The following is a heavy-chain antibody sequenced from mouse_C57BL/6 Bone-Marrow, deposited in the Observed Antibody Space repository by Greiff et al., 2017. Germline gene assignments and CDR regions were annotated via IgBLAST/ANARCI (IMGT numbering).Heavy chain of an antibody. CDR1: GYAFTNYL. V-gene: IGHV1-54*01. J-gene: IGHJ4*01. D-gene: IGHD2-1*01. CDR3: ARLAYYGIYYYAMDY. CDR2: INPGSGGT. Sequence: QVQLKESGAELVRPGTSVKVSCKASGYAFTNYLIEWVKQRPGQGLEWIGVINPGSGGTNYNEKFKGKATLTADKSSSTAYMQLSSLTSEDSAVYFCARLAYYGIYYYAMDYWGQGTSVTVSS.